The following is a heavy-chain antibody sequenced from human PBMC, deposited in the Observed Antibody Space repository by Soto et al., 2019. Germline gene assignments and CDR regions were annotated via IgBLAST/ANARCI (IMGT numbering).Heavy chain of an antibody. CDR2: ISGSGGTT. J-gene: IGHJ4*02. D-gene: IGHD5-18*01. Sequence: EVQLLESGGGLVQPGGSLRLSCAASGFTFSSYAMSWVRQAPGKGLEWVSAISGSGGTTYYADSVKGRFTISRDNSKNTLYLQMNSLRAEDTAVYYCGKHDAALGGSHDYWGQGTLVTVSS. CDR1: GFTFSSYA. CDR3: GKHDAALGGSHDY. V-gene: IGHV3-23*01.